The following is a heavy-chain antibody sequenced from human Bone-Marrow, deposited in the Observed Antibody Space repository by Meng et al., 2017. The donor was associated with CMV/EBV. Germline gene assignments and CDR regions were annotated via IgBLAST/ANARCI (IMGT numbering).Heavy chain of an antibody. V-gene: IGHV3-7*01. CDR2: IKQDGSEK. CDR3: AKPGARGVLYYFDY. J-gene: IGHJ4*02. Sequence: GGSLRLSFAASGFTFSSYWMSWVRQAPGKGLEWVANIKQDGSEKYYVDSVKGRFTISRDNAKNSLYLQMNSLRAEDTAVYYCAKPGARGVLYYFDYWGQGTLVTVSS. CDR1: GFTFSSYW. D-gene: IGHD3-10*01.